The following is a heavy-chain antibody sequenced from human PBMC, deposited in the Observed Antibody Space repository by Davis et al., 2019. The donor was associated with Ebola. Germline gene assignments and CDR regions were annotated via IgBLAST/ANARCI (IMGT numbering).Heavy chain of an antibody. CDR2: MYHDGTT. D-gene: IGHD3-10*01. Sequence: SETLSLTCSVSGASIGNTMYYWGWLRQSPGKGLEWIGSMYHDGTTYHNPSLRSRVALSVDTSKNQFALKLNSVTAPDTAVYYCVRHLVRRVRAVIYYFDYWGQGTLVTVSS. CDR1: GASIGNTMYY. V-gene: IGHV4-39*01. CDR3: VRHLVRRVRAVIYYFDY. J-gene: IGHJ4*02.